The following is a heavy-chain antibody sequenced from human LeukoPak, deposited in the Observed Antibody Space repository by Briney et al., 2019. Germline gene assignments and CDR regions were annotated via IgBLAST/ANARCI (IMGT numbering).Heavy chain of an antibody. Sequence: SETLSLTCTVSGYSISSGYYWGWIRQPPGKGLEWIGSIYHSGSTYYNPSLKSRVTMSVDTSKNQFSLKLSSVTAADTAVYYCARPQLDYGGHKGYYFDYWGQGTLVTVSS. CDR1: GYSISSGYY. J-gene: IGHJ4*02. V-gene: IGHV4-38-2*02. D-gene: IGHD4-23*01. CDR3: ARPQLDYGGHKGYYFDY. CDR2: IYHSGST.